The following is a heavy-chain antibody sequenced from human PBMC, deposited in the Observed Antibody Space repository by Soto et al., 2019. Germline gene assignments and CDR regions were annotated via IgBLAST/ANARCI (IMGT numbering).Heavy chain of an antibody. Sequence: EVQLLESGGGLVQPGGSLRLSCAASGFTFSSYAMSWVRQAPGKGLEWVSAISGSGGSTYYADSVKGRFTISRDNSKNTLYLQMNSLRAEDTAVYYCAKYGGDYDFWSGYYADLNYYYYMDVWGKGTTVTVSS. D-gene: IGHD3-3*01. J-gene: IGHJ6*03. CDR3: AKYGGDYDFWSGYYADLNYYYYMDV. V-gene: IGHV3-23*01. CDR1: GFTFSSYA. CDR2: ISGSGGST.